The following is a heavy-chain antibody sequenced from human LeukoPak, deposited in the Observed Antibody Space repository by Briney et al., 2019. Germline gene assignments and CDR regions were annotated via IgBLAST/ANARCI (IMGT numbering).Heavy chain of an antibody. CDR2: IYDSGST. CDR1: GYFISSGYY. J-gene: IGHJ4*02. D-gene: IGHD1-26*01. V-gene: IGHV4-38-2*01. Sequence: KASETLPLTCAVSGYFISSGYYWGWIRQPPGKGLEWIGSIYDSGSTYYNPSLKSRVTISVDTCKNQFSLKLSSVTTADEAVYYCARRAYSGSQIEYFDYWGQGTLVTVSS. CDR3: ARRAYSGSQIEYFDY.